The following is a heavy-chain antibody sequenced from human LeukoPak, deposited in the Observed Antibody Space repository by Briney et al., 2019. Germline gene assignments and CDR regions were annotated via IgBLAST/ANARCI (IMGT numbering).Heavy chain of an antibody. V-gene: IGHV3-30*18. D-gene: IGHD6-6*01. Sequence: GGSLRLSCAASGFTFISYGMHWVRQAPGKGLEWVAVISYDGSNRYYADSVKGRFTISRDNSKNTLYLQMNTLRPEDTAVYYCAKARPAIAARVGYYYGVDVWGQGTTVTVSS. CDR1: GFTFISYG. J-gene: IGHJ6*02. CDR2: ISYDGSNR. CDR3: AKARPAIAARVGYYYGVDV.